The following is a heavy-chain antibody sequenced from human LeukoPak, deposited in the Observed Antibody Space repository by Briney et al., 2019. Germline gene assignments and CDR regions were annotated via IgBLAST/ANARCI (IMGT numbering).Heavy chain of an antibody. CDR2: IFGSGGSP. CDR3: GKTTVGYSSGQKPAWPVDY. CDR1: GFTFGSHA. Sequence: PGGALRLSCEASGFTFGSHAMSWVRQAPGKGLEWVAGIFGSGGSPHYADPVKGRFTIPRDNSRNTGYLQINSLRAEDTAVYYCGKTTVGYSSGQKPAWPVDYWGQGTLVTVSS. V-gene: IGHV3-23*01. D-gene: IGHD5-18*01. J-gene: IGHJ4*02.